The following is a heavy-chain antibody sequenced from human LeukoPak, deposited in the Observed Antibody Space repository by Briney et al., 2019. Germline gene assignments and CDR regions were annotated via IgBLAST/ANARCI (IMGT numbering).Heavy chain of an antibody. CDR2: INHSGST. V-gene: IGHV4-39*07. J-gene: IGHJ4*02. CDR3: ARVLGYCSSTSCPDY. CDR1: GGSISSGGYY. Sequence: SETLSLTCTVSGGSISSGGYYWSWIRQPPGKGLEWIGEINHSGSTNYNPSLKSRVTISVDTSKNQFSLKLSSVTAADTAVYYCARVLGYCSSTSCPDYWGQGTLVTVSS. D-gene: IGHD2-2*01.